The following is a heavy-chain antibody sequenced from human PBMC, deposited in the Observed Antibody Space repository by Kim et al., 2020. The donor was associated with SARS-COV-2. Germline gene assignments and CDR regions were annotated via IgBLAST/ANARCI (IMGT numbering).Heavy chain of an antibody. J-gene: IGHJ4*02. V-gene: IGHV1-69*13. D-gene: IGHD4-17*01. CDR2: IIPIFGTA. CDR3: ARRLEENGDYDY. Sequence: SVKVSCKASGGTFSIYAISWVRQAPGQGLEWMGGIIPIFGTANYAQKFQGRVTITADESTSTAYMELSSLRSEDTAVYYCARRLEENGDYDYWGQGTLVTVSS. CDR1: GGTFSIYA.